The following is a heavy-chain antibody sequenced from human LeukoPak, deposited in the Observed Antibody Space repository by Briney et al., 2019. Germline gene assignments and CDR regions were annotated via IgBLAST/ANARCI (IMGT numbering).Heavy chain of an antibody. V-gene: IGHV4-34*01. CDR2: INHSGST. CDR3: ARGPYYDSSGYYIY. CDR1: GGSFSGYY. D-gene: IGHD3-22*01. Sequence: SETLSLTCAVYGGSFSGYYWSWIRHPPGKGLEWIGEINHSGSTNYNPSLKSRVTISVDTPKNQFSLKLSSVTAADTAVYYCARGPYYDSSGYYIYWGQGTLVTVSS. J-gene: IGHJ4*02.